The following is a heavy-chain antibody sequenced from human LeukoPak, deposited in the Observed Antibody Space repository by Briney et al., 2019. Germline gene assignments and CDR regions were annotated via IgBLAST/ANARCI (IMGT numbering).Heavy chain of an antibody. D-gene: IGHD6-19*01. J-gene: IGHJ5*02. Sequence: ASVKVSCKASGYTFTSYDINWVRQATGQGLEWMGWMNPNSGNTGYAQKFQGRVTMTRNTSISTAYMELSSLRSEDTAVYYCARDVTVAGYNWFDPWGQGTLVTVSS. CDR3: ARDVTVAGYNWFDP. V-gene: IGHV1-8*01. CDR1: GYTFTSYD. CDR2: MNPNSGNT.